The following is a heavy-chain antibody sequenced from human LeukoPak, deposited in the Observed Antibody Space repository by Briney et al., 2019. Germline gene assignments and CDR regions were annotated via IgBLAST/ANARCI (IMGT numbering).Heavy chain of an antibody. CDR2: IYSGTNT. D-gene: IGHD3-22*01. CDR3: ASNYYDATGT. Sequence: GGSLRLSCAASEFTVSSNYMAWVRQAPGKGLEWVSVIYSGTNTYYADSVKGRFTISRDNSKNTLYLQMNNLRAEDTAVYYCASNYYDATGTWGQGTLVTVSS. CDR1: EFTVSSNY. V-gene: IGHV3-53*01. J-gene: IGHJ4*02.